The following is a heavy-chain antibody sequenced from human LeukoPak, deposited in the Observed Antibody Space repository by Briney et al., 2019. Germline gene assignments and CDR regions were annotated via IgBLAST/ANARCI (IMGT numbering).Heavy chain of an antibody. J-gene: IGHJ5*02. CDR1: GYTFTDYY. Sequence: APVKVSCKASGYTFTDYYIHWVRQAPGQGLEWMGWINPDSGGTNYAQKFQGRVTMTRDTSISTVYMELSRLRSDDTAVFYCTREARAGNWFDPWGQGTLVTVSS. D-gene: IGHD5-12*01. CDR3: TREARAGNWFDP. V-gene: IGHV1-2*02. CDR2: INPDSGGT.